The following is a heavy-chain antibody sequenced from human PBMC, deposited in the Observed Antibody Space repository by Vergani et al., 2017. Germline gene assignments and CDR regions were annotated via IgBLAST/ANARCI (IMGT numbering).Heavy chain of an antibody. CDR3: ARQILSYCGNDRCYGAAFDI. J-gene: IGHJ3*02. D-gene: IGHD2-21*01. Sequence: QVQLQESGPGLVKASETLSLSCIVSGYSITSGYFWGWIRQPPGKGLEWIDSIYYNGRQSNNPSLKSRVTISLDMSNNHFSLRLTSVTAADTAVYYCARQILSYCGNDRCYGAAFDIWSQGTMVTASS. V-gene: IGHV4-38-2*02. CDR2: IYYNGRQ. CDR1: GYSITSGYF.